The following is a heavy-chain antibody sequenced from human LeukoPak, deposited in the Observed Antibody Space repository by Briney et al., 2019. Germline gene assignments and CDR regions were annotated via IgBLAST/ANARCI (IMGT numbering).Heavy chain of an antibody. Sequence: SVKVSCKASGGTFSSYAISWVRQAPGQGLEWMGGIIPIFGTANYAQKFQGRVTITADKSTSTAYVELSSLRSDDTAVYYCARTAVAGTVEDYWGQGTLVTVSS. CDR2: IIPIFGTA. J-gene: IGHJ4*02. CDR1: GGTFSSYA. D-gene: IGHD6-19*01. V-gene: IGHV1-69*06. CDR3: ARTAVAGTVEDY.